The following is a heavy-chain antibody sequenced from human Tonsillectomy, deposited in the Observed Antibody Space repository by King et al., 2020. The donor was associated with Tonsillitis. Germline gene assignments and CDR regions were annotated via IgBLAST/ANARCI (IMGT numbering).Heavy chain of an antibody. Sequence: QLQESGPGLVKPSETLSLTCTVSGGSISNYYWNWIRQPAGKGLQWVGRIYTSGSTNYNPSLKSRVTMSVDTSKKQFSLKLSSVTAADTAVYYCARLTVTPYYYYGMDVWGQGPTVTVSS. CDR2: IYTSGST. CDR3: ARLTVTPYYYYGMDV. CDR1: GGSISNYY. D-gene: IGHD4-17*01. V-gene: IGHV4-4*07. J-gene: IGHJ6*02.